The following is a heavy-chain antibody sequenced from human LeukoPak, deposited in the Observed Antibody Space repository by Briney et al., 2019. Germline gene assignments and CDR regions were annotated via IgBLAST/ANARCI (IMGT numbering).Heavy chain of an antibody. CDR1: GFTVSSNY. CDR3: ARATFVDTAMPNHNYYYMDV. Sequence: PGGSLRLSCAASGFTVSSNYMSWVRQAPGKGLEWVSVIYSGGSTYYADSVKGRFTISRDNSKNTLYLQMNSLRAEDTAVYYCARATFVDTAMPNHNYYYMDVWGKGTTVTVSS. V-gene: IGHV3-53*01. J-gene: IGHJ6*03. D-gene: IGHD5-18*01. CDR2: IYSGGST.